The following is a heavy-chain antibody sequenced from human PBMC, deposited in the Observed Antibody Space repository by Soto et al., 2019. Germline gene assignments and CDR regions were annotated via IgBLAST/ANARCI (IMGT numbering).Heavy chain of an antibody. D-gene: IGHD2-15*01. CDR1: GGSISSSY. CDR3: ARHGLRCSGGSCYSDFYFDY. J-gene: IGHJ4*02. CDR2: IHYIGST. V-gene: IGHV4-59*08. Sequence: PSETLSLTCIVSGGSISSSYWSWIRQPPGKGLEWIGYIHYIGSTNYNPSLKSQVTISLDTSKNQFSLKLRSVTAADTAVYYCARHGLRCSGGSCYSDFYFDYWGQGTLVTVSS.